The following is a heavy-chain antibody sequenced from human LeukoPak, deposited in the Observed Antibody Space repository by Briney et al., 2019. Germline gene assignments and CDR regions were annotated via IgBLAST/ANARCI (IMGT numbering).Heavy chain of an antibody. CDR1: GYTFTSYY. J-gene: IGHJ6*02. D-gene: IGHD2-2*02. CDR2: INPSGGST. Sequence: ASVKVSCKASGYTFTSYYMHWVRQAPEQGLEWMGIINPSGGSTSYAQKFQGRVTMTRDTSTSTVYMELSSLRSEDTAVYYCARSGYIVVVPAAIEMDVWGQGTTVTVSS. CDR3: ARSGYIVVVPAAIEMDV. V-gene: IGHV1-46*01.